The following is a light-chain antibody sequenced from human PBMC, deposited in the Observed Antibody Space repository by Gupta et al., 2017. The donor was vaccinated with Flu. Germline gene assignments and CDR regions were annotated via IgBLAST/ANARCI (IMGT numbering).Light chain of an antibody. Sequence: DIHMTQSPSSLSAYVGDTVTITCRDSEGIVNWLAWYQQKPGKGPKLLIYKASALQDGVPSRFSGSVSGTEFTLTISSLQPDDFATYSCQQYHVYPYTFGRGTKLE. CDR1: EGIVNW. CDR3: QQYHVYPYT. CDR2: KAS. J-gene: IGKJ2*01. V-gene: IGKV1-5*03.